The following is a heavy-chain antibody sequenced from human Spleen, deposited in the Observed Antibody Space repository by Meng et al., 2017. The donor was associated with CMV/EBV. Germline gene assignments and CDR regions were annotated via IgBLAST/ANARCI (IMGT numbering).Heavy chain of an antibody. Sequence: ASVKVSCKASGYTFTSYAMHWVRQAPGQRLEWMGWSNAGNGNTKYSQEFQGRVTITRDTSASTAYMELSSLRSEDMAVYYCAREGWGVTTAYYYGMDVWGQGTTVTVSS. CDR1: GYTFTSYA. CDR3: AREGWGVTTAYYYGMDV. D-gene: IGHD4-11*01. CDR2: SNAGNGNT. V-gene: IGHV1-3*02. J-gene: IGHJ6*01.